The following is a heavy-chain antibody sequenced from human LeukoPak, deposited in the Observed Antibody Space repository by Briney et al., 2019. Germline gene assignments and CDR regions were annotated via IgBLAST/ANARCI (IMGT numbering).Heavy chain of an antibody. J-gene: IGHJ6*02. V-gene: IGHV3-74*01. CDR2: INSDGSST. Sequence: GGSLRLSCAASGFTFSSYWMHWVRQAPGKGLVLVSGINSDGSSTSYADSVKGRFTISRDNAKNTLYLQMNSLRAEDTAVYHCPSAEVIQNGMDVWGQGTTVTVSS. D-gene: IGHD3-16*02. CDR3: PSAEVIQNGMDV. CDR1: GFTFSSYW.